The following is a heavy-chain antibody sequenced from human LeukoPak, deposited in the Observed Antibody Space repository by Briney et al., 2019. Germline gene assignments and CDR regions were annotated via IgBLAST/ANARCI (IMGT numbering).Heavy chain of an antibody. J-gene: IGHJ2*01. CDR3: AKEYSSGWSYWYFDL. CDR1: EFTFSNYG. CDR2: ISKDGSTK. V-gene: IGHV3-30*18. D-gene: IGHD6-19*01. Sequence: GRSLRVSCAASEFTFSNYGMHWVRQAPGKGLEWVAVISKDGSTKIYAASVKGRFTISRDNSKNTLYLQMNSLRAEDTAVYFCAKEYSSGWSYWYFDLWGRGTLVTVSS.